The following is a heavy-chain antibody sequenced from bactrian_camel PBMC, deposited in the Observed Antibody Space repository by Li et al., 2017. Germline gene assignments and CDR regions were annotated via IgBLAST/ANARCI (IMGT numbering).Heavy chain of an antibody. CDR2: IRRDGDE. Sequence: VQLVESGGGSVQAGGSLTLTCTHSGYTSSRHCMGWFRQAPGKAREGIAGIRRDGDEYYADSVKGRFTISQDNAKNIIYLQMNSLTPDDTAMYYCAAGTRIIVGDYCDGITNWGQGTQVTVS. D-gene: IGHD4*01. J-gene: IGHJ4*01. V-gene: IGHV3S31*01. CDR3: AAGTRIIVGDYCDGITN. CDR1: GYTSSRHC.